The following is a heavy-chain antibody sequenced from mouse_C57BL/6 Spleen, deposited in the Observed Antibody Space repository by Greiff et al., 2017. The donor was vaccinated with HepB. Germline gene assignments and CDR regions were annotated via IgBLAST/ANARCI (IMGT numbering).Heavy chain of an antibody. J-gene: IGHJ4*01. D-gene: IGHD1-1*01. CDR1: GFTFSSYA. V-gene: IGHV5-4*03. CDR3: ERNYSYGSSYDSSMDY. CDR2: ISDGGSYT. Sequence: EVMLVESGGGLVKPGGSLKLSCAASGFTFSSYAMSWVRQTPEKRLEWVATISDGGSYTYYPDNVKGRFTISRDNAKNNLNLQMSHLTSEDTAMYYCERNYSYGSSYDSSMDYWGQGTSVTVSS.